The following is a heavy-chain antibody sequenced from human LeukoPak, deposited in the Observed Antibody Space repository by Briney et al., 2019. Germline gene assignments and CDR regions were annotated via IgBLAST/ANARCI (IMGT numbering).Heavy chain of an antibody. Sequence: GGSLRLSCAAPGIPFSSFGMHWLRQAPGKGLEWGAFIWYDGSNKYYAESVKGRFTISRDNSKNTLYLQMNSLTAEDTAVYYCARDGTVTAGPFDPWGGGTLVTVSS. J-gene: IGHJ5*02. V-gene: IGHV3-33*01. D-gene: IGHD4-17*01. CDR2: IWYDGSNK. CDR3: ARDGTVTAGPFDP. CDR1: GIPFSSFG.